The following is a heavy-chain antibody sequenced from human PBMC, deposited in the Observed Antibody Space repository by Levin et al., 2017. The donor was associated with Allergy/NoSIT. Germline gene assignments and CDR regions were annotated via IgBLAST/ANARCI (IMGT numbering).Heavy chain of an antibody. CDR2: ISGSGGST. CDR3: AKDLRYSSSSTYYYGMDV. V-gene: IGHV3-23*01. D-gene: IGHD6-6*01. Sequence: RGESLKISCAASGFTFSSYAMSWVRQAPGKGLEWVSAISGSGGSTYYADSVKGRFTISRDNSKNTLYLQMNSLRAEDTAVYYCAKDLRYSSSSTYYYGMDVWGQGTTVTVSS. CDR1: GFTFSSYA. J-gene: IGHJ6*02.